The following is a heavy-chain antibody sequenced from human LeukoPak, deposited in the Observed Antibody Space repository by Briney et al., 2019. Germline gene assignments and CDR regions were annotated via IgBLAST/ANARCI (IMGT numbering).Heavy chain of an antibody. D-gene: IGHD3-10*01. V-gene: IGHV1-46*01. Sequence: GSVKVSCKASGYTFTSYYMHWVRQAPGQGLEGMGIINPSGGSTNYAQTFQGRVTMTRDTSTSTVYMELSSLRSEDTAVYYCARGPTYYYGSGSYYFDYWGQGTLVTVSS. CDR3: ARGPTYYYGSGSYYFDY. J-gene: IGHJ4*02. CDR1: GYTFTSYY. CDR2: INPSGGST.